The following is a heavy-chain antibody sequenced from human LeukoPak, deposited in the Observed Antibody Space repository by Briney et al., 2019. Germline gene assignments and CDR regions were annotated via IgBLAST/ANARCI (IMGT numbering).Heavy chain of an antibody. J-gene: IGHJ4*02. CDR1: GYSFPNYW. D-gene: IGHD5-18*01. CDR3: ARPKTLGGYNYEFEF. Sequence: GESLKISCKGSGYSFPNYWIGWVRQMPGKGLEWVGIVYPATSYTTYSPSFQGQVTISADKSSSTAYLQWSSLKASDTAIYYCARPKTLGGYNYEFEFWGQGTLVTVSS. CDR2: VYPATSYT. V-gene: IGHV5-51*01.